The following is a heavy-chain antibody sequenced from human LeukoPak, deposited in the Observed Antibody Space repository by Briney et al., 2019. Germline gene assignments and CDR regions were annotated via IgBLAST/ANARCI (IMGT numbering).Heavy chain of an antibody. D-gene: IGHD3-16*01. J-gene: IGHJ5*02. Sequence: SQTLSLTCAISGDSVTSNIAAWKWIRQSPSRGLEWLGRTYYKSKWYNDYAVSVKSRIIITPDTSKNQFSLQLNSVTPEDTAVYYCARRRFGEEEGWFVPWGQGTLVTVSS. V-gene: IGHV6-1*01. CDR2: TYYKSKWYN. CDR1: GDSVTSNIAA. CDR3: ARRRFGEEEGWFVP.